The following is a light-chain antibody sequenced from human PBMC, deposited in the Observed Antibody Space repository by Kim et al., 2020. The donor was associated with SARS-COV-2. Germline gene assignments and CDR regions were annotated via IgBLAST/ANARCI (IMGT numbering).Light chain of an antibody. CDR2: EVT. J-gene: IGLJ3*02. V-gene: IGLV2-8*01. CDR3: NSFVGSDTWV. Sequence: QSALTQPPSASGSPGQSVTISCTGASRDIGAYNYVSWYQQHAGKAPKLMIYEVTKRPSGVPDRFSGSKSGNTASLTVSGLQSEDEADYYCNSFVGSDTWVFGGGTKLTVL. CDR1: SRDIGAYNY.